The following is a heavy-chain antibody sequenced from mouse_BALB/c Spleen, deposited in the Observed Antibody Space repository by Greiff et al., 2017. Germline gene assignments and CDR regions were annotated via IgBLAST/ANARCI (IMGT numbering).Heavy chain of an antibody. J-gene: IGHJ3*01. V-gene: IGHV1-7*01. CDR3: AIMITTGY. D-gene: IGHD2-4*01. Sequence: VQLQESGAELAKPGASVKMSCKASGYTFTSYWMHWVKQRPGQGLEWIGYINPSTGYTEYNQKFKDKATLTADKSSSTAYMQLSSLTSEDSAVYYCAIMITTGYWGQGTLVTVSA. CDR2: INPSTGYT. CDR1: GYTFTSYW.